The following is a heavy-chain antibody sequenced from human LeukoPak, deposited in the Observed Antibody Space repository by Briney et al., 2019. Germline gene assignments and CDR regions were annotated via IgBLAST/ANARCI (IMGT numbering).Heavy chain of an antibody. Sequence: ASVTVSCKASGYTFTSYVFSWVRQAPGQGLEWMGWISAYDGNTNYAQKLQGRVTMTTDTSTSTAYMELRSLRSDDTAVYYCARAATTGYYYGSGSYLVYWGQGTLVTVSS. J-gene: IGHJ4*02. CDR1: GYTFTSYV. V-gene: IGHV1-18*04. CDR2: ISAYDGNT. D-gene: IGHD3-10*01. CDR3: ARAATTGYYYGSGSYLVY.